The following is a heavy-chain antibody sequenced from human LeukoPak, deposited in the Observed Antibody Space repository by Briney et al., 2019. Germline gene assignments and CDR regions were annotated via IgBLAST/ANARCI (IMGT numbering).Heavy chain of an antibody. CDR3: ARHGYDGFDL. J-gene: IGHJ3*01. CDR1: GFTFSTYN. CDR2: ISSGNYK. V-gene: IGHV3-21*01. Sequence: GGSLRLSCAASGFTFSTYNMNWVRQAPGKGLEWVSSISSGNYKYYTDSVEGRFTISRDNAKNSMFMEMNSLRAEDTAVYYCARHGYDGFDLWGRGTMVTVSS. D-gene: IGHD6-13*01.